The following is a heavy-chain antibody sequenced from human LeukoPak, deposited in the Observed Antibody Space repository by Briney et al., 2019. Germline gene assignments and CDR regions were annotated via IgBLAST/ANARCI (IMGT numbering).Heavy chain of an antibody. V-gene: IGHV3-23*01. D-gene: IGHD1-26*01. CDR3: AKTELSRDLVY. Sequence: GRSLRHSCAASGFTFSSYAMSWVRQAPGKGLEWVSAISGSGGSTYYADSVKGRFTISRDNSKNTLYLQMNSLRAEDTAVYYCAKTELSRDLVYWGQGTLVTVSS. J-gene: IGHJ4*02. CDR2: ISGSGGST. CDR1: GFTFSSYA.